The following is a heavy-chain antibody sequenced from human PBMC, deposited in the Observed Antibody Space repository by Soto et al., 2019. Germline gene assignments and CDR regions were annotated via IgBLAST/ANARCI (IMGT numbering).Heavy chain of an antibody. CDR3: ARGRYSSGWTGRWFDP. CDR1: GGSFSGYY. CDR2: INHSGST. J-gene: IGHJ5*02. D-gene: IGHD6-19*01. V-gene: IGHV4-34*01. Sequence: SETLSLTCAVYGGSFSGYYWSWIRQPPGKGLEWIGEINHSGSTNYNPSLKSRVTISVDTSKNQFSLKLSSVTAADTAVYYCARGRYSSGWTGRWFDPWGQGNLVTVS.